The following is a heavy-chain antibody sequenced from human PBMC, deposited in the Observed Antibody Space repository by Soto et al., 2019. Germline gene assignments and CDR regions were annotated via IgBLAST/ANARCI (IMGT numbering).Heavy chain of an antibody. V-gene: IGHV3-74*01. CDR2: INSDGSST. Sequence: EVQLVESGGGLVQPGGSLRLSCAASGFTFSSYWMHWVRQAPGKGLVWVSRINSDGSSTSYADSVKGRFTITRDNAKNTLYLQMNSLRAEDTAVYYCAVAVAGPTAIGYWGQGTLVTVSS. D-gene: IGHD6-19*01. CDR1: GFTFSSYW. CDR3: AVAVAGPTAIGY. J-gene: IGHJ4*02.